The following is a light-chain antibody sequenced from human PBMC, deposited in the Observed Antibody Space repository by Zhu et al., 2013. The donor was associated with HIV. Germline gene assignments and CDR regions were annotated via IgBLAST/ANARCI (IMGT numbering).Light chain of an antibody. V-gene: IGKV4-1*01. CDR2: WAS. CDR1: QSVLYSSKNKKY. Sequence: DIVMTQSPDSLAVSLGERATINCKSSQSVLYSSKNKKYLAWYQQKPGQPPKLLIYWASTRESGVPDRFSGSGSETDFTLTIDSLQAEDVAVYYCQQYYSTPHSFGQGTKLEIK. CDR3: QQYYSTPHS. J-gene: IGKJ2*03.